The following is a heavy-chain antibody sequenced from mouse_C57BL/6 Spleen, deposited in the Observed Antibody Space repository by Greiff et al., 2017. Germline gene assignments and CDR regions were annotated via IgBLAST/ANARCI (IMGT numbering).Heavy chain of an antibody. CDR1: GFTFSDYG. D-gene: IGHD2-5*01. CDR3: ARPGYSNYWYFDV. Sequence: DVQLVESGGGLVKPGGSLKLSCAASGFTFSDYGMHWVRQAPEKGLEWVAYISSGSSTIYYADTVKGRFTISRDNAKNTLFLQMTSLRSEDTSMYYCARPGYSNYWYFDVWGTGTTVTVSS. V-gene: IGHV5-17*01. CDR2: ISSGSSTI. J-gene: IGHJ1*03.